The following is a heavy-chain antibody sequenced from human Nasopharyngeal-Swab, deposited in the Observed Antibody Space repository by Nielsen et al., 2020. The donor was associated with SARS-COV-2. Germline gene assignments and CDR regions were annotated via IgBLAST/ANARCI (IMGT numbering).Heavy chain of an antibody. CDR1: RFTFSSYA. Sequence: GESLKISCAASRFTFSSYAMSWVRQAPGKGLEWVSGINWNGGGTSYAASVKGRFTISRDNAKNSLYLQMSSLRAEDTAVYYCARMNYYFYYGMDVWGQGTTVTVSS. CDR2: INWNGGGT. V-gene: IGHV3-20*04. CDR3: ARMNYYFYYGMDV. J-gene: IGHJ6*02.